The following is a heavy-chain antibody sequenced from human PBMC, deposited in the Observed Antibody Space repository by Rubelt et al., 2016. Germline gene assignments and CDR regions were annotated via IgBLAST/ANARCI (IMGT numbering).Heavy chain of an antibody. D-gene: IGHD4-23*01. Sequence: EVQLVESGGGLVQPGGSLRLSCAASGFTFSSYWMHWVRQAPGKGLVWVSRIKSDGSSTSYADSVKGRFTISRDNAKKTRYLQMNSLRAEDTAVYYCARDGSWGGKESAFDIWGQGTMVTVSS. V-gene: IGHV3-74*01. CDR1: GFTFSSYW. CDR2: IKSDGSST. CDR3: ARDGSWGGKESAFDI. J-gene: IGHJ3*02.